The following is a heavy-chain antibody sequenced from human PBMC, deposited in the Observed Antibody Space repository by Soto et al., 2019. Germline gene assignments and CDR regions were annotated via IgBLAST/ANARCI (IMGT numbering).Heavy chain of an antibody. CDR2: IGTAGDT. D-gene: IGHD4-4*01. V-gene: IGHV3-13*01. Sequence: GGSLRLSCAASGFTFSSYDMHWVRQATGKGLEWVSAIGTAGDTYYPGSVKGRFTISRENAKNSLYLQMNSLRAEDTAVYYCARDQGLTTFDYWGQGTQVTVSS. CDR3: ARDQGLTTFDY. J-gene: IGHJ4*02. CDR1: GFTFSSYD.